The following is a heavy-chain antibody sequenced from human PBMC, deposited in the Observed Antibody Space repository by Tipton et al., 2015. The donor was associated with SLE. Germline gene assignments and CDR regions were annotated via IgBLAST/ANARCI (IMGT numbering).Heavy chain of an antibody. CDR1: GGSFSGYY. V-gene: IGHV4-34*10. Sequence: TLSLTCAVSGGSFSGYYWSWIRQSPGKGLEWIGEIDDSGSANYNPSLKSRISMSVDTSKNQFSLKLTSVTAADTAIYYCAGSRDDFGSGDFWDAFEIWGRGTKVIVSS. CDR3: AGSRDDFGSGDFWDAFEI. D-gene: IGHD3-3*01. J-gene: IGHJ3*02. CDR2: IDDSGSA.